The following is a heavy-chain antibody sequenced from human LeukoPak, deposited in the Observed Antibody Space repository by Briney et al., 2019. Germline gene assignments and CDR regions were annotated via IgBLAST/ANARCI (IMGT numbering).Heavy chain of an antibody. D-gene: IGHD2-21*02. V-gene: IGHV4-34*01. CDR3: ARGVTLLYYYYGMDV. Sequence: PSETLSLTCAVYGGSFSGYYWSWIRQPPGKGLEWIGEINHSGSTNYNPSLKSRVTISVDTSKNQFSLKLSSVTAADTAVYYRARGVTLLYYYYGMDVWGQGTTVTVSS. CDR2: INHSGST. J-gene: IGHJ6*02. CDR1: GGSFSGYY.